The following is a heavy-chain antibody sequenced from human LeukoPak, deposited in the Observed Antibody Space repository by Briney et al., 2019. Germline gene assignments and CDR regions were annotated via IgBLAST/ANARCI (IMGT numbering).Heavy chain of an antibody. Sequence: PSETLSLTCTVSGVSINSGGYFWTWIRQRPGKGLELIGYSHYSGTTYYNPSLGSRILMSKDASKNQFTLELSSVTAADTAVYYCARDINDYSDYAGARWGQGILITVSS. CDR1: GVSINSGGYF. CDR2: SHYSGTT. J-gene: IGHJ4*02. V-gene: IGHV4-31*03. CDR3: ARDINDYSDYAGAR. D-gene: IGHD4-11*01.